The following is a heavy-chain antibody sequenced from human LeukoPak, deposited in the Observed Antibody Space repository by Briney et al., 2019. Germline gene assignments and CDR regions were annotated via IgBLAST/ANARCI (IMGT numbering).Heavy chain of an antibody. CDR3: ARQAPYDFAEAFDI. J-gene: IGHJ3*02. V-gene: IGHV4-39*01. CDR1: GGSISSSSYY. Sequence: PSETLSLTCTVSGGSISSSSYYWGWIRQPPGKGLEWIGSTYYSGSTYYNPSLKSRVTISVDTSKNQFSLKLSSVTAADTAVYYCARQAPYDFAEAFDIWGQGTMVTVSS. CDR2: TYYSGST. D-gene: IGHD3-3*01.